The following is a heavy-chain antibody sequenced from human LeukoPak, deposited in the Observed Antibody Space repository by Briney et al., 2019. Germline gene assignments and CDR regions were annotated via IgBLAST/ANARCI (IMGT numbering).Heavy chain of an antibody. D-gene: IGHD6-19*01. CDR2: IYTSGST. CDR3: ARVSSAGIWDY. Sequence: SETLSLTCTVSGGSFSGYYWSWIRQPAGKGLEWIGRIYTSGSTNYNPSVKSRVTMSVDTSKNQFSLKLSSVTAADTAVYYCARVSSAGIWDYWGQGALVTVSS. V-gene: IGHV4-4*07. J-gene: IGHJ4*02. CDR1: GGSFSGYY.